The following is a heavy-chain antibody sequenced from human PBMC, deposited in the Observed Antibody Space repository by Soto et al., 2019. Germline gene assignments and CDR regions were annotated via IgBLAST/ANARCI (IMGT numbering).Heavy chain of an antibody. CDR2: IYPSDSDT. CDR1: GYSFANFW. CDR3: ARGDTTDYSTATPADY. D-gene: IGHD3-22*01. V-gene: IGHV5-51*01. J-gene: IGHJ4*02. Sequence: PGESVKISCXGSGYSFANFWIGWVRQMPGKGLEWMGIIYPSDSDTRYSPAFQGQVTISADKSISTAYLQWNSLKASDTAMYFCARGDTTDYSTATPADYWGQGTQVTVSS.